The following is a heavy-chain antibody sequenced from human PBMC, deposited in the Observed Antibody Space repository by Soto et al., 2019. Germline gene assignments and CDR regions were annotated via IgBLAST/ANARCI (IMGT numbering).Heavy chain of an antibody. CDR1: GYTFTSYD. V-gene: IGHV1-8*01. J-gene: IGHJ4*02. CDR2: MNPNSGNT. Sequence: ASVKVSCKASGYTFTSYDINWVRQATGQGLEWMGWMNPNSGNTGYAQKFQGRVTMTRNTSISTAYMELSSLRSEDTAVYYCAADQDSSSCPGGYWGQGTLVTVSS. CDR3: AADQDSSSCPGGY. D-gene: IGHD6-13*01.